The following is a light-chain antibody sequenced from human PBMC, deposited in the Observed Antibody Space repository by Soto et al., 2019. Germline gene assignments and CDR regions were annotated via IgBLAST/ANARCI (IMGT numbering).Light chain of an antibody. J-gene: IGLJ2*01. Sequence: QSALTQPASVSGSPGRSVTISCTGTSTDVGDFNYVSWYQHLSGRAPKLIIYDVTNRPSGISYRFSASKSGRTASLTISGLQAEDEADYYCSSYSSSTTHVVFGGGTKLTVL. CDR3: SSYSSSTTHVV. CDR2: DVT. CDR1: STDVGDFNY. V-gene: IGLV2-14*03.